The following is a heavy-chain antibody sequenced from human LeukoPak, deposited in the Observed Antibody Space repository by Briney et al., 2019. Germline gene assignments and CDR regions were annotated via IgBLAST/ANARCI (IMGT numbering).Heavy chain of an antibody. D-gene: IGHD1-26*01. CDR1: GASVSTYY. CDR3: ARDTGSYYFDY. J-gene: IGHJ4*02. CDR2: IYYSGST. V-gene: IGHV4-59*02. Sequence: SETLSLTCTVSGASVSTYYWSWIRQPPGKGLDWIAYIYYSGSTNYNPSLKSRVTMSVDTSKNQFSLMLSSVTAADTAVYYCARDTGSYYFDYWGQGTLVTVSS.